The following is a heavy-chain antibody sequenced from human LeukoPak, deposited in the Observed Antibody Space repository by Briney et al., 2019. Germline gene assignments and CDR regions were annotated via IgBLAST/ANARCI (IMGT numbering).Heavy chain of an antibody. J-gene: IGHJ4*02. CDR1: GGSISSGGYS. D-gene: IGHD3-16*01. Sequence: SQTLSPTCAVSGGSISSGGYSWSWIRQPPGKGLEWIGYIYHSGSTYYNPSLKSRVTISVDRSKNQFSLKLSSVTAADTAVYYCVGEGSVGWGVFDYWGQGTLVTVSS. CDR2: IYHSGST. V-gene: IGHV4-30-2*01. CDR3: VGEGSVGWGVFDY.